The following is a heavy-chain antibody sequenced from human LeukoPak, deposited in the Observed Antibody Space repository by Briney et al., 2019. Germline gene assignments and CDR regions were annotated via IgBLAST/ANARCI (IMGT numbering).Heavy chain of an antibody. J-gene: IGHJ6*02. Sequence: GGFLRLSCAASGFTFDDYAMHWVRQAPGKGLEWVSGISWNSGSIGYADSVKGRFTISRDNAKNSLYLQMNSLRAEDTALYYCAKDIGSSSWYGAGDYNYGMDVWGQGTTVTVSS. CDR1: GFTFDDYA. CDR2: ISWNSGSI. D-gene: IGHD6-13*01. CDR3: AKDIGSSSWYGAGDYNYGMDV. V-gene: IGHV3-9*01.